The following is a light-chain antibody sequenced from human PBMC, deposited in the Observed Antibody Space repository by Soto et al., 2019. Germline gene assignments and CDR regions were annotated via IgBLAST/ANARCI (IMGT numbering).Light chain of an antibody. J-gene: IGKJ1*01. CDR1: QSISSW. CDR3: QQYNSYPWT. V-gene: IGKV1-5*03. Sequence: DIQMTQSPSTLSASVGDRVTITCRASQSISSWLAWYQQKPGKAPKLLIYKASSLESGVTSRFSSSGSGTKFILTSSSLQPDDFSTYYCQQYNSYPWTFGQGTKVEIK. CDR2: KAS.